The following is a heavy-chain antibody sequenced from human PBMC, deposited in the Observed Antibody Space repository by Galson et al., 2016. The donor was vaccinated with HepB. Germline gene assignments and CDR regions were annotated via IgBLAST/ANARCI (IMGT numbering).Heavy chain of an antibody. D-gene: IGHD1/OR15-1a*01. CDR2: IYSSGNT. CDR1: GGSMRRGEFY. J-gene: IGHJ3*01. Sequence: LSLTCSVSGGSMRRGEFYWTWVRQHPGKGLEWIGYIYSSGNTHYNPSLMSRLSMSVDTSKKQFSLTLGSVTAADTAVYFCARGVYTEAKEHLFDVWGQGTVVTVSS. V-gene: IGHV4-31*03. CDR3: ARGVYTEAKEHLFDV.